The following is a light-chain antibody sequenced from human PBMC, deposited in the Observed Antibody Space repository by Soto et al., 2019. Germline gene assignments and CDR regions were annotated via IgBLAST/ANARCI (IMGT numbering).Light chain of an antibody. CDR2: KAS. CDR3: QQYHNWPIT. CDR1: QTISSW. J-gene: IGKJ5*01. Sequence: DIQMTQSPSTLSGSVGDRVTITCRASQTISSWLAWYQQKPGKAPKLLIYKASTLKSGVPSRFSGSGAGTEFTLTISSLQPDDFAVYSCQQYHNWPITFGQGTRLEI. V-gene: IGKV1-5*03.